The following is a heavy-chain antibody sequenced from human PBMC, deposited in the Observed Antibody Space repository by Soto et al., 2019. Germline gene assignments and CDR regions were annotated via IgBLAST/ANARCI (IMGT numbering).Heavy chain of an antibody. Sequence: SETLSLACTVGSDSVKSYFWGWMRQPPGKGLECMGYVYYSGTTNYNPSLKSRVTISVDTSKNHIALRLKSVTAADTVVYYCARAETSGIHYFDYWGQGSLVTVSS. J-gene: IGHJ4*02. CDR3: ARAETSGIHYFDY. CDR1: SDSVKSYF. V-gene: IGHV4-59*02. CDR2: VYYSGTT. D-gene: IGHD6-13*01.